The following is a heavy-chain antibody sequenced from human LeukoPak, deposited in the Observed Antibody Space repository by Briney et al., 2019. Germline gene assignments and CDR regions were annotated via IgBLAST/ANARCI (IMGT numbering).Heavy chain of an antibody. CDR1: GFTFSSYS. V-gene: IGHV3-21*01. CDR3: ARDLRVEDYYDSSGYQNDY. J-gene: IGHJ4*02. Sequence: GGSLRLSCAASGFTFSSYSMNWVRQAPGKGLEWASSISSSSSYIYYAESVKGRFTISRDNAKNSLYLQMNSLRAEDTAVYYCARDLRVEDYYDSSGYQNDYWGQGTLVTVSS. D-gene: IGHD3-22*01. CDR2: ISSSSSYI.